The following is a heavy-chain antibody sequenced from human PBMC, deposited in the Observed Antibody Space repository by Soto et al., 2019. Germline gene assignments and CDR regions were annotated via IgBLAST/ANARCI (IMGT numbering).Heavy chain of an antibody. CDR2: IYYSGST. V-gene: IGHV4-31*03. Sequence: SETLSLTCTVSGGSISSGGYYWSWIRQHPGKGLEWIGYIYYSGSTYYNPSLKSRVTISVDTSKNQFSLKLSSVTAADTAVYYCATIVVLSAAAYNWIDACGQGTLVTVSS. D-gene: IGHD2-2*01. CDR1: GGSISSGGYY. J-gene: IGHJ5*01. CDR3: ATIVVLSAAAYNWIDA.